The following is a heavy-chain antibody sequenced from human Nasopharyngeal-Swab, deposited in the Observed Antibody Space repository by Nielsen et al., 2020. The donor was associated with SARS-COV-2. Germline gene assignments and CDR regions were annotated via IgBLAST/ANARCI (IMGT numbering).Heavy chain of an antibody. CDR3: ARLGVGLYYYGMDV. V-gene: IGHV5-51*01. CDR1: GYSFTSYW. J-gene: IGHJ6*02. CDR2: IYPGDSDT. Sequence: GGSLRLSCKVSGYSFTSYWNGWVRQMPGKGLGWMGIIYPGDSDTRYSTSFQDQVTISADKSISTAYLQWSSLKASDTAMYYCARLGVGLYYYGMDVWGQGTTVTVSS. D-gene: IGHD2-15*01.